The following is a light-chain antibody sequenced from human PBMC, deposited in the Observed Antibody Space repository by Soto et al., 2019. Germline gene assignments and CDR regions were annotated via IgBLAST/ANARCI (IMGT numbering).Light chain of an antibody. CDR2: AAS. CDR3: LQHTSYPWT. V-gene: IGKV1-17*03. Sequence: GKVPRRLVYAASSLQSGVPSRFSGSGSGTEFTLTISSLQPEDFGTYYCLQHTSYPWTLGQGTKVDIK. J-gene: IGKJ1*01.